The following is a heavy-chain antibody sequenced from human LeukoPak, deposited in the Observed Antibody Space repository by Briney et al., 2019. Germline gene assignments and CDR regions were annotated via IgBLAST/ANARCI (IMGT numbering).Heavy chain of an antibody. V-gene: IGHV3-73*01. CDR2: IRSKANSYAT. J-gene: IGHJ6*03. CDR3: TRRSDIVVVPAAEYYYYYMDV. D-gene: IGHD2-2*01. CDR1: GFTFSGSA. Sequence: GGSLRLSCAASGFTFSGSAMHWVRQASGKGLEWVGRIRSKANSYATAYAASVKGRFTISRDDSKNTAYLQMNSLKTEDTAVYYCTRRSDIVVVPAAEYYYYYMDVWGKGTTVTVSS.